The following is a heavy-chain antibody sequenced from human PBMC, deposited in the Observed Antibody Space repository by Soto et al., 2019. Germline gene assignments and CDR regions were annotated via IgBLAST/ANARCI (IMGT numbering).Heavy chain of an antibody. CDR1: GYSFHNSG. CDR3: SKNGTTWFAS. D-gene: IGHD1-1*01. CDR2: ISVLNGYA. J-gene: IGHJ5*01. V-gene: IGHV1-18*01. Sequence: QVQLVQSGPELKKPGASVKVSCKTSGYSFHNSGISWVRQTPGQGLEWMGWISVLNGYAHYGQKFQGRVIMTADTFTSTAYMELRGLRSDDTAMYYCSKNGTTWFASWGQETPVTVSS.